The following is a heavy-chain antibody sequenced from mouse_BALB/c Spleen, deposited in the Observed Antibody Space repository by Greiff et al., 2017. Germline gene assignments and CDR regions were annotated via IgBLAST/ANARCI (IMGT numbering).Heavy chain of an antibody. CDR2: IDPETGGT. V-gene: IGHV1-15*01. J-gene: IGHJ3*01. CDR3: TGYYGSSYWFAY. D-gene: IGHD1-1*01. CDR1: GYTFTDYE. Sequence: VQLQESGAELVRPGASVTLSCKASGYTFTDYEMHWVKQTPVHGLEWIGAIDPETGGTAYNQKFKGKATLTADKSSSTAYMELRSLTSEDSAVYYCTGYYGSSYWFAYWGQGTLVTVSA.